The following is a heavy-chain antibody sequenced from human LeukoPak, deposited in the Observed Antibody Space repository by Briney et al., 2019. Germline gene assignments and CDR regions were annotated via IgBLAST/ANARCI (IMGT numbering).Heavy chain of an antibody. CDR1: GYTFTSYA. D-gene: IGHD6-6*01. V-gene: IGHV1-3*01. CDR3: ARGTGSSNWFDP. J-gene: IGHJ5*02. Sequence: GASVKVSCKASGYTFTSYAMHWVRQAPGQRLEWMGWINAGNGNTKYSQKFQGRVTITADESTSTAYMELSSLRSEDTAVYYCARGTGSSNWFDPWGQGTLVTVSA. CDR2: INAGNGNT.